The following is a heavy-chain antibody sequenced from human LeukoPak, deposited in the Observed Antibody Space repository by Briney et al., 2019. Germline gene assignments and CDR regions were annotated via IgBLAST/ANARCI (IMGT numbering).Heavy chain of an antibody. CDR1: GGSISSYY. D-gene: IGHD3-3*01. CDR2: IYTSGST. V-gene: IGHV4-4*07. CDR3: ARSTYYDFWSGPPQSGGLWFDP. Sequence: ASETLSLTCTVSGGSISSYYWSWIRQPAGKGLEWIGRIYTSGSTNYNPSLKSRVTISVDTSKNQFSLKLSSVTAADTAVYYCARSTYYDFWSGPPQSGGLWFDPWGQGTLVTVSS. J-gene: IGHJ5*02.